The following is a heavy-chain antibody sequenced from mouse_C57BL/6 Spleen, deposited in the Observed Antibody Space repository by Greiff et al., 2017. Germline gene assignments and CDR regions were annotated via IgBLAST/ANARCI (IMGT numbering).Heavy chain of an antibody. D-gene: IGHD2-5*01. J-gene: IGHJ4*01. Sequence: EVQGVESGGGLVKPGGSLKLSCAASGFTFSSYAMSWVRQTPEKRLEWVATISDGGSYTYYPDNVKGRFTISRDNAKNNLYLQMSHLKSEDTAMYYCARDQGDSNYYAMDYWGQGTSVTVSS. CDR2: ISDGGSYT. CDR3: ARDQGDSNYYAMDY. V-gene: IGHV5-4*01. CDR1: GFTFSSYA.